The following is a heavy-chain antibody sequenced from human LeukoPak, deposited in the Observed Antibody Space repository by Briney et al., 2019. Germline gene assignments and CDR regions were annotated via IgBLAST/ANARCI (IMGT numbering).Heavy chain of an antibody. D-gene: IGHD2-15*01. CDR1: GYSFTGYY. CDR3: ARDLDCSGGSCYYYYYMDV. Sequence: ASVKVSCKASGYSFTGYYMHWVRQAPGQGLEWMGWINPNSGGTNYAQKFQGRVTMTRDTSISTAYMELSRLRSDDTAVYYCARDLDCSGGSCYYYYYMDVWGKGTTVTISS. J-gene: IGHJ6*03. CDR2: INPNSGGT. V-gene: IGHV1-2*02.